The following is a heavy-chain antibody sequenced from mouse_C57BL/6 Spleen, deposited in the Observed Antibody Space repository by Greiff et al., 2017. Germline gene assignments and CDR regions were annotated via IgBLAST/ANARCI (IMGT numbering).Heavy chain of an antibody. CDR2: IWSGGST. CDR1: GFSLTSYG. CDR3: ARRRDYDYDPYAMDY. Sequence: QVHVKQSGPGLVQPSQSLSITCTVSGFSLTSYGVHWVSQSPGKGLEWLGVIWSGGSTDYNAAFISRLSISKDNSKSQVFFKMNSLQADDTAIYYCARRRDYDYDPYAMDYWGQGTSVTVSS. J-gene: IGHJ4*01. V-gene: IGHV2-2*01. D-gene: IGHD2-4*01.